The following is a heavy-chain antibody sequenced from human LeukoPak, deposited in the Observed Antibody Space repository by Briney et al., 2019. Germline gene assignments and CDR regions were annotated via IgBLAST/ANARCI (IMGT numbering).Heavy chain of an antibody. Sequence: SETLSLTCTVSGDSISSHYWSWIRQPPGKGLEWMGFFFDSGSINYKSSLESRVTMSVDTSKNQFSLKLSSVTAADTAVYYCARVLQNYYHLDVWGTGTTVTVSS. CDR3: ARVLQNYYHLDV. CDR1: GDSISSHY. CDR2: FFDSGSI. D-gene: IGHD2/OR15-2a*01. V-gene: IGHV4-59*11. J-gene: IGHJ6*03.